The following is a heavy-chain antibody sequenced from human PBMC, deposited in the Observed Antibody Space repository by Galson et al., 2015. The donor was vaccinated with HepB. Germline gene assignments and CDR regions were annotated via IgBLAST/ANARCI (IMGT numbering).Heavy chain of an antibody. V-gene: IGHV3-33*01. CDR3: ARGLEDWEPTLDY. CDR2: IWYDENNK. CDR1: GFTFSSYA. Sequence: SLRLSCAASGFTFSSYAMHWVRQAPDKGLEWVAVIWYDENNKYYADSVKGRFTISRDNSKNTLYLQMNSLRAEDTAVYYCARGLEDWEPTLDYWGQGTLVTVSS. J-gene: IGHJ4*02. D-gene: IGHD3/OR15-3a*01.